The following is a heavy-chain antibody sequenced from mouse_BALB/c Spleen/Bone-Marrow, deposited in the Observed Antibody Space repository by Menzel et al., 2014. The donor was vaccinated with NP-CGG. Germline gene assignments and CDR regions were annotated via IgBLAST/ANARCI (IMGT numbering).Heavy chain of an antibody. D-gene: IGHD2-4*01. Sequence: QVQLQQSGAELGMPGASVKMSCKASGYTFTDNWIYWVKQRPGQGLEWIGAIDTSDSYTNYNQKFMGKASLTVDASSSTAYVQVSSLTSDDSAVYYCARGGHDFSLDYWGQGTSVTASS. CDR1: GYTFTDNW. J-gene: IGHJ4*01. CDR2: IDTSDSYT. V-gene: IGHV1-69*01. CDR3: ARGGHDFSLDY.